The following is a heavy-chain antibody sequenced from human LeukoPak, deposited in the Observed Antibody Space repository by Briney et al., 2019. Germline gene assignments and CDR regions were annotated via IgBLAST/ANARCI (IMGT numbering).Heavy chain of an antibody. CDR1: GGSISSNSYY. D-gene: IGHD3-10*01. CDR3: ARDGGIRGVIIYYFDY. V-gene: IGHV4-39*07. J-gene: IGHJ4*02. Sequence: SETLSLTCAVSGGSISSNSYYWGWIRQPPGKGLEWIGSIYTSGSTNYNPSLKSRVTISVDTSKNQFSLQLNSVTPEDTAVYYCARDGGIRGVIIYYFDYWGQGTLVTVSS. CDR2: IYTSGST.